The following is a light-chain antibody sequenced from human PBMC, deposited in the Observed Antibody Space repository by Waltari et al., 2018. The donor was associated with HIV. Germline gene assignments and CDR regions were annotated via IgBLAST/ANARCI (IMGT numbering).Light chain of an antibody. Sequence: DIQMTQSPSSVSASVGDTVTISCRESKAFSTWIAWYQQKPGRAPKLLIYSASTLHGGVPSRFSGSGSGPDFTLTISNLQPEDFATYYCQRANTSPSFGGGTKVEIK. CDR2: SAS. CDR3: QRANTSPS. CDR1: KAFSTW. V-gene: IGKV1-12*02. J-gene: IGKJ4*01.